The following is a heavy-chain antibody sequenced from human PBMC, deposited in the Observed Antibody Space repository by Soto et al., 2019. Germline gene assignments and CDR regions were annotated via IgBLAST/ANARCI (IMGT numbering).Heavy chain of an antibody. J-gene: IGHJ3*02. CDR2: ISAYNGNT. V-gene: IGHV1-18*01. D-gene: IGHD3-10*01. CDR3: ASSHYGRDAFDI. Sequence: ASVKVTCKASRYTFTCYCMCWVRQAPGQGLEWMGWISAYNGNTNYAQKLQGRVTMTTDTSTSTAYMELRSLRSDDTAVYYCASSHYGRDAFDIWGQGTMVTVSS. CDR1: RYTFTCYC.